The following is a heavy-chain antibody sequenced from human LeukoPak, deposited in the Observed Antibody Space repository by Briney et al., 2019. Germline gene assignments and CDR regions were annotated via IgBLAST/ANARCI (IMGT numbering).Heavy chain of an antibody. D-gene: IGHD3-16*01. CDR2: VSRSGVGT. Sequence: GGSLRLSCAASGFTFSSFAMSCIRQAPGKGLEWVSSVSRSGVGTYYEDSVRGRFTISRDNSKNTVFLQMNSLRAEDSAVYYCAKDYEVGSIDYWGQGTLVTVSS. J-gene: IGHJ4*02. CDR3: AKDYEVGSIDY. V-gene: IGHV3-23*01. CDR1: GFTFSSFA.